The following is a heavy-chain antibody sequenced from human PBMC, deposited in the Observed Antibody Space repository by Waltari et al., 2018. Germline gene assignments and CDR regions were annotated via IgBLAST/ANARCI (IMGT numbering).Heavy chain of an antibody. CDR3: ARRYFDWLSPNNWFDP. CDR2: INHSGST. Sequence: QVQLQQWGAGLLKPSETLSLTCAVYGGSFSGYYWSWIRQTPGKGLEWIGEINHSGSTNYNPSLKSRVTISVDTSKNHFSLKLSSVTAADTAVYYCARRYFDWLSPNNWFDPWGQGTLVTVSS. CDR1: GGSFSGYY. J-gene: IGHJ5*02. V-gene: IGHV4-34*01. D-gene: IGHD3-9*01.